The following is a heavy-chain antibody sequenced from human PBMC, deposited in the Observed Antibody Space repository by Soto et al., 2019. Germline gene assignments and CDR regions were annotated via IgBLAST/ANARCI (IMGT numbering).Heavy chain of an antibody. V-gene: IGHV5-51*01. CDR1: GYSFTSYW. CDR2: IYPGAPDT. Sequence: ESLNISCKGSGYSFTSYWIGWARQMPGKGLVWMGIIYPGAPDTRYSPSFQGQVTNSADKSISTAYLKWSSLKASDTAMYYCERNTIKYNYYYYYYGMDVWGQGTTVTVSS. J-gene: IGHJ6*02. CDR3: ERNTIKYNYYYYYYGMDV. D-gene: IGHD1-1*01.